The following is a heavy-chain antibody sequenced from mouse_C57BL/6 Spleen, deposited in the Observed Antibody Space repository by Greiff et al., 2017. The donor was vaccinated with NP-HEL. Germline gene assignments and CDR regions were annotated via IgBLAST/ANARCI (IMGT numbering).Heavy chain of an antibody. CDR3: ARLGGLPGYYFDY. D-gene: IGHD2-10*01. V-gene: IGHV1-80*01. J-gene: IGHJ2*01. Sequence: QVHVKQSGAELVKPGASVKISCKASGYAFSSYWMNWVKQRPGKGLEWIGQIYPGDGDTNYNGKFKGKATLTADKSSSTAYMQLSSLTSEDSAVYFCARLGGLPGYYFDYWGQGTTLTVSS. CDR2: IYPGDGDT. CDR1: GYAFSSYW.